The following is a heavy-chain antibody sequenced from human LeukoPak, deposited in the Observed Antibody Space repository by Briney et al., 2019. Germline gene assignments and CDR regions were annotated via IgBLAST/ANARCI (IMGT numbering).Heavy chain of an antibody. Sequence: GGSLRLSCAASGFTFSNYWMSWVRQAPGKGLEWVANIKQDGSEKYYVESVKGRFTISRDNAKNSLYLQMNSLRAEDTAIYYCARDATYNLDSWGQGTLVTVSS. V-gene: IGHV3-7*01. J-gene: IGHJ4*02. D-gene: IGHD1-1*01. CDR1: GFTFSNYW. CDR3: ARDATYNLDS. CDR2: IKQDGSEK.